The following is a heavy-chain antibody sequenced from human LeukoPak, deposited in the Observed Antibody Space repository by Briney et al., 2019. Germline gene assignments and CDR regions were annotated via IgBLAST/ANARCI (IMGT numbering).Heavy chain of an antibody. V-gene: IGHV3-30*04. D-gene: IGHD5-24*01. CDR2: ISYDGSNK. J-gene: IGHJ3*02. Sequence: GRSLRLSCAASGFTFSTYAMHWVRQAPGKGLEWVAVISYDGSNKYYADSVKGRFTISRDNSRNTLYLQMNSLRAEDTAVYYCAREGRDGYPNRAFDIWGQGTMVTVSS. CDR3: AREGRDGYPNRAFDI. CDR1: GFTFSTYA.